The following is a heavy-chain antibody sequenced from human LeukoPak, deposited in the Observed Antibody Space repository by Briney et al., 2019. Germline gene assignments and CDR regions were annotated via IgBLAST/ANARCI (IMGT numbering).Heavy chain of an antibody. J-gene: IGHJ3*02. Sequence: PGGSLRLSCAASGFTVSSNYMSWVRQAPGKGLEWVSVIYSGGSTYYADSVKGRFTISRDNSKNTLYLQMNSLRAEDTALYYCAKDIGAVAGYAFDIWGQGTMVTVSS. CDR1: GFTVSSNY. CDR3: AKDIGAVAGYAFDI. V-gene: IGHV3-53*05. CDR2: IYSGGST. D-gene: IGHD6-19*01.